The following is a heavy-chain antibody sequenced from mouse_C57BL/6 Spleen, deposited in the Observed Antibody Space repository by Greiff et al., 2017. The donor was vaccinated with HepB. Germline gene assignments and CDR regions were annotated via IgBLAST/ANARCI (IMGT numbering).Heavy chain of an antibody. Sequence: QVQLQQPGAELVRPGSSVKLSCKASGYTFTSYWMDGVKQRPGQGLEWIGNIYPSDSETHYNQKFKDKATLTVDKSSSTAYMQLSSLTSEDSAVYYCARRGDSNYDAWFAYWGQGTLVTVSA. CDR3: ARRGDSNYDAWFAY. CDR1: GYTFTSYW. V-gene: IGHV1-61*01. J-gene: IGHJ3*01. D-gene: IGHD2-5*01. CDR2: IYPSDSET.